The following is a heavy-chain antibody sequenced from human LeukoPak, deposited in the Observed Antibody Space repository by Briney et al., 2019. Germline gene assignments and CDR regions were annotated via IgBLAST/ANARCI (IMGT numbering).Heavy chain of an antibody. D-gene: IGHD6-19*01. Sequence: ASVKVSCKASGYIFTDYYMHWVRQAPGQGLEWMGWINPYSGGTNYAQKFQGRVTLTRDTSITTAYMDLSSLTSDDTALYYCARALTRYSTAWYGYWGQGTLVTVSS. CDR2: INPYSGGT. V-gene: IGHV1-2*02. CDR3: ARALTRYSTAWYGY. CDR1: GYIFTDYY. J-gene: IGHJ4*02.